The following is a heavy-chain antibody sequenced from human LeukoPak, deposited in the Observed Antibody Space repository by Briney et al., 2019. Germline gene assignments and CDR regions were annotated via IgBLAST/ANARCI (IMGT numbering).Heavy chain of an antibody. CDR2: MLISVSA. Sequence: SETLSLTCTISGGSIDSYSWSWIRQPAGEGLEWIGRMLISVSANYNPSLKSRVPLSVDRSQNQFSLKLNSVTAANTAVYFCARERGSVESQFYFDYWGQGALVTVSS. CDR3: ARERGSVESQFYFDY. J-gene: IGHJ4*02. CDR1: GGSIDSYS. V-gene: IGHV4-4*07. D-gene: IGHD2-21*01.